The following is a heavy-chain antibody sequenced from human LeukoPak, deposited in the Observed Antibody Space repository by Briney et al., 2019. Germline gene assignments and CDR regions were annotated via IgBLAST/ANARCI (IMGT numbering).Heavy chain of an antibody. CDR1: GFTFSSYA. CDR2: ISGSGGST. V-gene: IGHV3-23*01. Sequence: GGSLGLSCAASGFTFSSYAMSWVRQAPGKGLEWVSAISGSGGSTYYADSVKGRFTISRDNSKNTLYLQMNSLRAEDTAVYYCAKIHDSSGYSDSYFDYWGQGTLVTVSS. D-gene: IGHD3-22*01. J-gene: IGHJ4*02. CDR3: AKIHDSSGYSDSYFDY.